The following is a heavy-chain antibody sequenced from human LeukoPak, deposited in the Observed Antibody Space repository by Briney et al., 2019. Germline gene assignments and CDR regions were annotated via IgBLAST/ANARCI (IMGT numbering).Heavy chain of an antibody. V-gene: IGHV1-8*03. CDR3: ARGPNYYDSSGSQYFQH. CDR1: GYTFTSYD. CDR2: MNPNSGNT. Sequence: ASVKVSCKASGYTFTSYDINWVRQATGQGLEWIGWMNPNSGNTGYAQKFQGRVTITRNTSISTAYMELSSLRSEDTAVYYCARGPNYYDSSGSQYFQHWGQGTLVTVSS. D-gene: IGHD3-22*01. J-gene: IGHJ1*01.